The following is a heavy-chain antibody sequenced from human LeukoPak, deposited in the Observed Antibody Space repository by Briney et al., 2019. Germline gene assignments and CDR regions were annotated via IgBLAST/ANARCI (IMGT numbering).Heavy chain of an antibody. J-gene: IGHJ6*02. CDR1: GFTFSFYG. Sequence: PGGSLRLSCAASGFTFSFYGVHWVRQSPGKGLEWVAVIWYDGSNKYYADSVKGRFTISRDNSKNTLYLQMNSLRAEDTAVYYCARDGAPDILTGYYYYGMDVWGQGTTVTVSS. CDR3: ARDGAPDILTGYYYYGMDV. CDR2: IWYDGSNK. D-gene: IGHD3-9*01. V-gene: IGHV3-33*08.